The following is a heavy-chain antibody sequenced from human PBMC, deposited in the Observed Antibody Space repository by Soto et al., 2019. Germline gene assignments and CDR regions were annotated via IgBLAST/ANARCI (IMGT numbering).Heavy chain of an antibody. Sequence: PSETLSLTCTVSGGSISSGDYYWSWIRQPPGKGLEWIGYIYYSGSTYYNPSLKSRVTISVDTSKNQFSLKLSSVTAADTAVYYCARDLWVEPELYYYGMDVWGQGTTVTVSS. V-gene: IGHV4-30-4*01. CDR2: IYYSGST. J-gene: IGHJ6*02. D-gene: IGHD1-1*01. CDR3: ARDLWVEPELYYYGMDV. CDR1: GGSISSGDYY.